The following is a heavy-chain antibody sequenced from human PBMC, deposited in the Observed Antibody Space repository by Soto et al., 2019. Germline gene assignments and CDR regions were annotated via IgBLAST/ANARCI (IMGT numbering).Heavy chain of an antibody. CDR1: GYTFTSYG. CDR2: INAYSGNT. V-gene: IGHV1-18*01. J-gene: IGHJ5*02. CDR3: ARVLPPFDP. Sequence: GAEVKKPGASVKVSCKASGYTFTSYGISWVRQAPGQGLEWMGWINAYSGNTNYAQKLQGRVTMTTDTSTSTVYMELRSLRSDDTAVYYCARVLPPFDPWGQGTLVTVSS.